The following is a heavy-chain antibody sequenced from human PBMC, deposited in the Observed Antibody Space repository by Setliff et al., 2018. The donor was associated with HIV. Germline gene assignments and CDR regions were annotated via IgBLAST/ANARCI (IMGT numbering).Heavy chain of an antibody. D-gene: IGHD3-10*01. Sequence: SETLSLTCTVSGGSISGHYWSWIRQPPGRGLEWIGYIYYSGSTYYNPSLKSRVTISVDTSKNQFSLRLSSVTAADTAVYYCARVWFGELSSGFDYWGQGTLVTVSS. CDR1: GGSISGHY. J-gene: IGHJ4*02. CDR2: IYYSGST. CDR3: ARVWFGELSSGFDY. V-gene: IGHV4-59*11.